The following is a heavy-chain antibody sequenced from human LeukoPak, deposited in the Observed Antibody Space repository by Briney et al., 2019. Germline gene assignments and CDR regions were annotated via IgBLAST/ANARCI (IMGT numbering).Heavy chain of an antibody. J-gene: IGHJ6*03. CDR1: GFTFSSYA. CDR3: AKSESDYGDYGNYYYYMDV. Sequence: GGSLRLSCAASGFTFSSYAMSWVRQAPGKGLEWVSAISGSGGSTYYADSVKGRFTISRDNSKNTLYLQMNSLRAEDTAVYYCAKSESDYGDYGNYYYYMDVWGKGTTVTVSS. V-gene: IGHV3-23*01. D-gene: IGHD4-17*01. CDR2: ISGSGGST.